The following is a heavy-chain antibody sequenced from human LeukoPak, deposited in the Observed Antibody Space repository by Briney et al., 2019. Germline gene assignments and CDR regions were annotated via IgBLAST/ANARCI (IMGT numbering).Heavy chain of an antibody. J-gene: IGHJ4*02. CDR3: AKGHYGDYELDY. V-gene: IGHV3-30*02. CDR1: GFTFSSYA. D-gene: IGHD4-17*01. CDR2: IRYDGSNK. Sequence: PGRSLRLSCAASGFTFSSYAMHWVRQAPGKGLEWVAFIRYDGSNKYYADSVKGRFTISRDNSKNTLYLQMNSLRAEDTAVYYCAKGHYGDYELDYWGQGTLVTVSS.